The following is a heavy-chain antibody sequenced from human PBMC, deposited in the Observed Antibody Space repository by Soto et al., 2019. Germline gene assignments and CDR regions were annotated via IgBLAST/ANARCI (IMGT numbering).Heavy chain of an antibody. CDR2: IWFDGSKV. Sequence: LAPGKGLEWVALIWFDGSKVYYADSVKGRFTISRDSSNNTVSLEMNSLRAEDTAVYYCARDPLGYCTTSTCPFYNAIDIWGQGTTVTVSS. J-gene: IGHJ6*02. CDR3: ARDPLGYCTTSTCPFYNAIDI. D-gene: IGHD2-8*01. V-gene: IGHV3-33*01.